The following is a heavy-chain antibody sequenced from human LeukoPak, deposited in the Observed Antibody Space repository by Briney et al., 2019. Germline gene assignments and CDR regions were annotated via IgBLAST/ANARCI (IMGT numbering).Heavy chain of an antibody. J-gene: IGHJ6*03. CDR2: IYYSGST. CDR3: ARDKLYYGSGSLRFYYYMDV. Sequence: SETLSLTCTVSGYSISSGYYWGWIRQPPGKGLEWIGYIYYSGSTNYNPSLKSRVTISVDTSKSQFSLKLSSVTAADTAVYYCARDKLYYGSGSLRFYYYMDVWGKGTTVTISS. D-gene: IGHD3-10*01. V-gene: IGHV4-38-2*02. CDR1: GYSISSGYY.